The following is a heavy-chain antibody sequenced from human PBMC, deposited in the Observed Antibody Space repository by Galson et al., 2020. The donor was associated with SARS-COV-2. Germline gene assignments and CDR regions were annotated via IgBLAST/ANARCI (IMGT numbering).Heavy chain of an antibody. CDR1: GFTFDDYA. D-gene: IGHD3-22*01. V-gene: IGHV3-9*01. J-gene: IGHJ1*01. CDR3: AYGGDYYDSSGFGYFQH. CDR2: ISWNSGSI. Sequence: PGGSLRLSCAASGFTFDDYAMHWVRQAPGKGLEWVSGISWNSGSIGYADSVKGRFTISRDNAKNSLYLQMNSLRAEDTALYYCAYGGDYYDSSGFGYFQHWGQGTLVTVSS.